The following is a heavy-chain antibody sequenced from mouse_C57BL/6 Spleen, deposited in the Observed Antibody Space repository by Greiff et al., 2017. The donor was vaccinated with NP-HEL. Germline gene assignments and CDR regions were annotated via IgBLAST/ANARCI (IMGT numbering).Heavy chain of an antibody. CDR2: IRSKSNNYAT. Sequence: EVMLVESGGGLVQPKGSLKLSCAASGFSFNTYAMNWVRQAPGKGLEWVARIRSKSNNYATYYADSVKDRFTISRDDSESMLYLQMNNLKTEDTAMYYCVRQRLTNYAMDYWGQGTSVTVSS. D-gene: IGHD1-3*01. CDR1: GFSFNTYA. J-gene: IGHJ4*01. V-gene: IGHV10-1*01. CDR3: VRQRLTNYAMDY.